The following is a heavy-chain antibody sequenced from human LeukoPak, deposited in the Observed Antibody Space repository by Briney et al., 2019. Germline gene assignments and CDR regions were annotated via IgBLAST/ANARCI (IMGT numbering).Heavy chain of an antibody. CDR1: GFTFSSYG. CDR3: AKGPRFWSGYYTPEYYFDY. CDR2: IWYDGSNK. J-gene: IGHJ4*02. Sequence: PGRSLRLSCAASGFTFSSYGMHWVRQAPGKGLEWVAVIWYDGSNKYYADSVKGRFTISRDNSKTTLYLQMNSLRAEDTAVYYCAKGPRFWSGYYTPEYYFDYWGQGTLVTVSS. D-gene: IGHD3-3*01. V-gene: IGHV3-33*06.